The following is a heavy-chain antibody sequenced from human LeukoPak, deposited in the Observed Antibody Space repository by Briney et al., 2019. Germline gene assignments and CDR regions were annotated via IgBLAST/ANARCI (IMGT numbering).Heavy chain of an antibody. J-gene: IGHJ6*02. D-gene: IGHD2-2*01. CDR2: IIPIFGTA. CDR1: GGTFSSYA. Sequence: SVTVSCKASGGTFSSYAISWVRQAPGQGLEWMGGIIPIFGTANYAQKFQGRVTITADESTSTAYMELSSLRSEDTAVYYCATHPDIVVVPAAPYYYHYGMDVWGQGTTVTVSS. CDR3: ATHPDIVVVPAAPYYYHYGMDV. V-gene: IGHV1-69*01.